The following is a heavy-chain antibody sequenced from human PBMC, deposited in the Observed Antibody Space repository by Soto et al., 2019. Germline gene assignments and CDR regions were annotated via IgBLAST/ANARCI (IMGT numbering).Heavy chain of an antibody. V-gene: IGHV3-15*01. D-gene: IGHD5-18*01. CDR1: GFTFSNAW. Sequence: GGSLRLSCAASGFTFSNAWMSWVRQAPGKGLEWVGRIKSKTDGGTTDYAAPVKGRFTISRDDSKNTLYLQMNSLKTEDTAVYYCATRVDTAMVMVYWGQGTLVTVSS. CDR2: IKSKTDGGTT. CDR3: ATRVDTAMVMVY. J-gene: IGHJ4*02.